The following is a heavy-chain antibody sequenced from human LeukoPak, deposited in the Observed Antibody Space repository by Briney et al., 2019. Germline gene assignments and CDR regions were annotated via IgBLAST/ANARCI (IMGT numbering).Heavy chain of an antibody. CDR3: AKDTGGNGAYFYAMDV. V-gene: IGHV3-9*01. CDR2: INWNSDTK. CDR1: GFAFHNYA. Sequence: GRSLRLSCVGSGFAFHNYATHWVRRPPGKGLEWVSAINWNSDTKAYADSVKGRFTISRDRARNSLYLQMDSLRPEDTALYYCAKDTGGNGAYFYAMDVWGQGTSVTVSS. D-gene: IGHD4-23*01. J-gene: IGHJ6*02.